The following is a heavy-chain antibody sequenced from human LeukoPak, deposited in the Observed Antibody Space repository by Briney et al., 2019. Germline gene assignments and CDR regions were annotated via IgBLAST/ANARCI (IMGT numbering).Heavy chain of an antibody. CDR1: GGSISSGDYY. J-gene: IGHJ4*02. V-gene: IGHV4-30-4*08. D-gene: IGHD5-24*01. Sequence: SQTLSLTCTVSGGSISSGDYYWSWIRQPPGKGLEWIGYIYYSGSTYYNPSLKSRVTISVDTSKNQFSLKLSSVTAADTAVYYCARVGVEMATIHEGVGYYFDYWGQGTLVTVSS. CDR2: IYYSGST. CDR3: ARVGVEMATIHEGVGYYFDY.